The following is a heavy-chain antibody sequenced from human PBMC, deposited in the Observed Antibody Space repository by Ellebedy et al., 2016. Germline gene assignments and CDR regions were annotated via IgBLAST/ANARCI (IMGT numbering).Heavy chain of an antibody. D-gene: IGHD2-15*01. J-gene: IGHJ6*02. CDR1: GYTFTNDD. Sequence: ASVKVSXXASGYTFTNDDINWVRQAPGQGLEWMGWISAYNGNTNYAQKLQGRVTMTTDTSTSTAYMELRSLRSDDTAVYYCARADSYPGHYGMDVWGQGTTVTVSS. CDR2: ISAYNGNT. CDR3: ARADSYPGHYGMDV. V-gene: IGHV1-18*01.